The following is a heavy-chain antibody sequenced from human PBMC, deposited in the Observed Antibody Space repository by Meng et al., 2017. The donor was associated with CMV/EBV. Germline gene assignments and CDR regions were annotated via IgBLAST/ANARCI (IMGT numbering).Heavy chain of an antibody. CDR1: GSTFTCYY. CDR2: INPNSGGT. Sequence: NASGSTFTCYYMHWVRQAPGQGLEWMGWINPNSGGTNYAQKFQGRVTMTRDTSISTAYMELSRLRSDDTAVYYCARGYSYGYPWFDPWGQGTLVTVSS. D-gene: IGHD5-18*01. V-gene: IGHV1-2*02. J-gene: IGHJ5*02. CDR3: ARGYSYGYPWFDP.